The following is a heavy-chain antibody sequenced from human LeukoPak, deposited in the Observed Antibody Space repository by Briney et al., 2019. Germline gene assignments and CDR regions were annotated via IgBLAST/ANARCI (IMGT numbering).Heavy chain of an antibody. CDR1: GGPLSSYY. CDR2: IYYSGST. V-gene: IGHV4-59*01. D-gene: IGHD6-13*01. CDR3: ARDSSRWAFDV. Sequence: SETLSLTCTVSGGPLSSYYWYWIRQPPGKGLEWIGFIYYSGSTNCNPSLESRVTISVDTSKNQFSLKLSSVTAADTAVYYCARDSSRWAFDVWGQGTMVTVSS. J-gene: IGHJ3*01.